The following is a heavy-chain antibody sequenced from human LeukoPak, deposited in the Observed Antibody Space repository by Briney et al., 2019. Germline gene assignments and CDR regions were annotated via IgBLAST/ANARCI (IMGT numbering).Heavy chain of an antibody. D-gene: IGHD3-3*01. CDR2: IYTSGST. CDR3: ARQAGVVTPFDY. Sequence: PSETLSLTCTVSGGPISSGSYCWSWIRQPAGKGLEWIGRIYTSGSTNYNPSLKSRVTISVDTSKNQFSLKLSSVTAADTAVYYCARQAGVVTPFDYWGQGTLVTVSS. J-gene: IGHJ4*02. V-gene: IGHV4-61*02. CDR1: GGPISSGSYC.